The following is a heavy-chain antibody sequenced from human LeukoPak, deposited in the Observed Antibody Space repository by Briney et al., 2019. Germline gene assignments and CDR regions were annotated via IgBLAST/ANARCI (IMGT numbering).Heavy chain of an antibody. V-gene: IGHV3-66*01. D-gene: IGHD3-9*01. CDR2: IYSGGST. CDR3: ARDQYDILTGYPIRGLAFDI. J-gene: IGHJ3*02. Sequence: QSGGSLRLSCTSSGFTFGDYSMTWVRQAPGKGLEWVSVIYSGGSTYYADSVKGRFTISRDNSKNTLYLQMNSLRAEDTAVYYCARDQYDILTGYPIRGLAFDIWGQGTMVTVSS. CDR1: GFTFGDYS.